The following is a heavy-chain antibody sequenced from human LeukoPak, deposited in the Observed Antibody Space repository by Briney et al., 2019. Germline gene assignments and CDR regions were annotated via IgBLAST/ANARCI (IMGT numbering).Heavy chain of an antibody. D-gene: IGHD2-21*02. V-gene: IGHV3-21*01. CDR1: GFTFSSYS. CDR2: ISSSSSYI. CDR3: AKLPRKNCGGDCPTS. Sequence: KSGGSLRLSCAASGFTFSSYSMNWVRQAPGKGLEWVSSISSSSSYIYYADSVKGRFTISRDNSKNTLYLQMNSLRAEDTAVYYCAKLPRKNCGGDCPTSWGQGTLVTVSS. J-gene: IGHJ5*02.